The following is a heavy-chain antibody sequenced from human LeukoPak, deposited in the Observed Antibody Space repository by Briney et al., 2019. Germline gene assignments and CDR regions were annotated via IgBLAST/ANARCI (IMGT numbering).Heavy chain of an antibody. Sequence: PWGALRLSCAASGFSFSSYTMHWVRQAPGKGLEWVAVMSYDGSNRYYADSVKGRFTISRDNSKNTLYLQMNSLRAEDTAVYYCARESCLGGSCKRRGDAFDIWGQGTMVTVSS. D-gene: IGHD2-15*01. V-gene: IGHV3-30-3*01. CDR1: GFSFSSYT. J-gene: IGHJ3*02. CDR2: MSYDGSNR. CDR3: ARESCLGGSCKRRGDAFDI.